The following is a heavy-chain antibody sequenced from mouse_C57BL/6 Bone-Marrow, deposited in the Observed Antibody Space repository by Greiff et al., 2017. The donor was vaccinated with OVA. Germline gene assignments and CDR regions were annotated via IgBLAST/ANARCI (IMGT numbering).Heavy chain of an antibody. D-gene: IGHD4-1*01. V-gene: IGHV1-69*01. J-gene: IGHJ4*01. CDR3: ARVVLAGTDYYAMDY. Sequence: QVQLQQSGAELVMPGASVKLSCKASGYTFTSYWMHWVKQRPGQGLEWIGEIDPSDSYTNYNQKFKGKSTLTVDKSSSTAYMQLSSLTSEDSAVYYCARVVLAGTDYYAMDYWGQGTSVTVSS. CDR2: IDPSDSYT. CDR1: GYTFTSYW.